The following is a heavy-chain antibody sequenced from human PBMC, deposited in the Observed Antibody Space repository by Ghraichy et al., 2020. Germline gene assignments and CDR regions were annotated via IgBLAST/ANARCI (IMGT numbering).Heavy chain of an antibody. Sequence: GGSLRLSCAASGFSVISNYMSWVRQAPGKRLEWVSLIHGRGTTSYIDSVKGRFTITRDNSVNAVYLQLQSLRAEDTAVYYCARGGTAGALDLWGQGTLVTVAS. V-gene: IGHV3-66*01. CDR3: ARGGTAGALDL. CDR2: IHGRGTT. J-gene: IGHJ4*02. D-gene: IGHD6-13*01. CDR1: GFSVISNY.